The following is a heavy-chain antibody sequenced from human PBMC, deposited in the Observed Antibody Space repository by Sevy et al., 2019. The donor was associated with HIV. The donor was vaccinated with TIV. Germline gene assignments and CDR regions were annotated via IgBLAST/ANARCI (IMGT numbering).Heavy chain of an antibody. CDR2: INTHGTNT. J-gene: IGHJ6*02. V-gene: IGHV3-74*01. D-gene: IGHD3-3*01. CDR3: AREGVYFWRGPVDFDCGMDV. Sequence: GGSLRLSCAASGFTFSRYWMHWVRHAPGKGLVWVARINTHGTNTIYADYVKGRFTISRDNAKNTVSLQMNSLRADDTGVYYCAREGVYFWRGPVDFDCGMDVWGQGTTVTVSS. CDR1: GFTFSRYW.